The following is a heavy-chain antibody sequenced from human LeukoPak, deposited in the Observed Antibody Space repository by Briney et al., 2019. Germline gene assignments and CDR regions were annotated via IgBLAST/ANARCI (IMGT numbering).Heavy chain of an antibody. Sequence: PSETLSLTCTVSGGSISSYYWSWIRQPPGKGLEWIGYIYYSGSTSYNPSLKSRVTISLDTSKNQFSLKLSSVTAADTAVYYCARGYHDFSGYWLSYFDYWGQGTLVTVSS. V-gene: IGHV4-59*01. CDR2: IYYSGST. CDR1: GGSISSYY. J-gene: IGHJ4*02. CDR3: ARGYHDFSGYWLSYFDY. D-gene: IGHD3-22*01.